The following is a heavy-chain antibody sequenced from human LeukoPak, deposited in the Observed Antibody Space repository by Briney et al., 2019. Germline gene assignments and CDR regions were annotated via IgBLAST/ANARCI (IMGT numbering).Heavy chain of an antibody. Sequence: PGRSLSLSSAASGFTLSSYAMSWVPPTPGYGLEWGSAITGSGGSTYYAGSVKVRFPNHRDNSTNTLYMQMNSLRAEDAAVYYSAKDPGIRVREVIRHSHFDYWGQGTLVTVSS. V-gene: IGHV3-23*01. D-gene: IGHD3-10*01. CDR1: GFTLSSYA. CDR3: AKDPGIRVREVIRHSHFDY. J-gene: IGHJ4*02. CDR2: ITGSGGST.